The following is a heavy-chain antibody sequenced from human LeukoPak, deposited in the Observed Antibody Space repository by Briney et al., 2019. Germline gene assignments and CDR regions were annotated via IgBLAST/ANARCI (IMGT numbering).Heavy chain of an antibody. CDR3: AKDYCTGGSCYLDY. D-gene: IGHD2-15*01. V-gene: IGHV3-33*06. CDR2: IWFDGSSK. J-gene: IGHJ4*02. Sequence: PGRSLRLSCAASGFTFSSYGMHWVRQAPGKGLEWVALIWFDGSSKYYADSVKGRFTISRDNSKNTLYLQMNSLRAEDTAVYYCAKDYCTGGSCYLDYWGQGTLVTVSS. CDR1: GFTFSSYG.